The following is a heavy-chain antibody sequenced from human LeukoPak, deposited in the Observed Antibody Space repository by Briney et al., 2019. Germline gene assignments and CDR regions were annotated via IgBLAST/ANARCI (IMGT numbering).Heavy chain of an antibody. Sequence: ASVKVSCKASGYSFVTSDINWVRQATGQGLEWMGWMNPNSGNTGYAQKFQGRVTMTRNTSISTAYMELSSLRSEDTAVYYCARQPARRFGESANWFDPWGQGTQVTVSS. D-gene: IGHD3-10*01. V-gene: IGHV1-8*01. J-gene: IGHJ5*02. CDR2: MNPNSGNT. CDR1: GYSFVTSD. CDR3: ARQPARRFGESANWFDP.